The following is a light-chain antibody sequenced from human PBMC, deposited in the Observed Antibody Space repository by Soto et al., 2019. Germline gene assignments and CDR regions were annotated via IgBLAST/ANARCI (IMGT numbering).Light chain of an antibody. CDR2: DVS. J-gene: IGLJ1*01. CDR1: SSDVGGYNY. CDR3: SSYTSSSTPLYV. V-gene: IGLV2-14*01. Sequence: QSVLTQPASVSGSPGQSITISCTGTSSDVGGYNYVSWYQKHPGKAPKLMIYDVSNRPSGVSNRFSGSKSGNTASLTISGLQAEDEADYDCSSYTSSSTPLYVFGTGTKVTVL.